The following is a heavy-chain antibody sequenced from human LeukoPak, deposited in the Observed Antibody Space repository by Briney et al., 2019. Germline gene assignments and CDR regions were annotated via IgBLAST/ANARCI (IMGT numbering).Heavy chain of an antibody. CDR1: GFTFSSYA. Sequence: GGSLRLSCAASGFTFSSYAMSWVRQAPGKGLEWVSAISGSGGSTYYADSVKGRFTIPRDNSKNTLYLQMNSLRAEDTAVYYCARLVQADYFDYWGQGTLVTVSS. CDR3: ARLVQADYFDY. V-gene: IGHV3-23*01. D-gene: IGHD1-1*01. CDR2: ISGSGGST. J-gene: IGHJ4*02.